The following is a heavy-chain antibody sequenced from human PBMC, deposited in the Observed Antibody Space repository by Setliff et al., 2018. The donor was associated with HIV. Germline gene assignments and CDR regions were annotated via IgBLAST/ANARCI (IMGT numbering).Heavy chain of an antibody. CDR1: GASISSYY. CDR2: IYYSGST. D-gene: IGHD6-19*01. Sequence: SETLSLTCTVSGASISSYYWSWIRQPPGKGLEWIGYIYYSGSTNYNPSLKSRVTISVDTSKNQFSLNLSSVPAADTAVYYCARVKYNSGWLRPPHYFDNWGQGALVTVS. V-gene: IGHV4-59*12. J-gene: IGHJ4*02. CDR3: ARVKYNSGWLRPPHYFDN.